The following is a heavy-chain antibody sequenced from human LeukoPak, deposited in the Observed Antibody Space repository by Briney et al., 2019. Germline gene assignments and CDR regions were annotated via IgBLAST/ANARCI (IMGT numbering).Heavy chain of an antibody. CDR3: AKERIAVAGTDYYYYMDV. D-gene: IGHD6-19*01. Sequence: GSLRLSCAASGFTFSSYGMHWVRQAPGKGLEWVAFIRYDGSNKYYADSVKGRFTISRDNSKNTLYLQMNSLRAEDTAVYYCAKERIAVAGTDYYYYMDVWGKGTTVTVSS. V-gene: IGHV3-30*02. J-gene: IGHJ6*03. CDR2: IRYDGSNK. CDR1: GFTFSSYG.